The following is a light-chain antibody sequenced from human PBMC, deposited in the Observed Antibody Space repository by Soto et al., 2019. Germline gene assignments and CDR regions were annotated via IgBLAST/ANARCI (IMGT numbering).Light chain of an antibody. V-gene: IGLV1-51*01. CDR1: SSNIGTYY. J-gene: IGLJ2*01. CDR2: DNN. CDR3: GTWESSLSAVV. Sequence: QSVLTQPPSVSAAPGQKVTISCSGSSSNIGTYYVSWYQHVPGTAPKLLIYDNNERPSGIPDRFSGSKSGTSATLGITGLQTEDEADYNCGTWESSLSAVVFGGGTKLTVL.